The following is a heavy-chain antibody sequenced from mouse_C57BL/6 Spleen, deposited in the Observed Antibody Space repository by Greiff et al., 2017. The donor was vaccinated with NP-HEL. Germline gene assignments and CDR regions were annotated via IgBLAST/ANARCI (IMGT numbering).Heavy chain of an antibody. D-gene: IGHD2-4*01. CDR2: ISYDGSN. CDR1: GYSITSGYY. J-gene: IGHJ4*01. CDR3: ATTYDCDGGGDY. Sequence: EVQLQESGPGLVKPSQSLSLTCSVTGYSITSGYYWNWIRQFPGNKLEWMGYISYDGSNNYNPSLKNRISITRDTSKNQFFLKLNSVTTEDTATYYCATTYDCDGGGDYWGQGTSVTVSS. V-gene: IGHV3-6*01.